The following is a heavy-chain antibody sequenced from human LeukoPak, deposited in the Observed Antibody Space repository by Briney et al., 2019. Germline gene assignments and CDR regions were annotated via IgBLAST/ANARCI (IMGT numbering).Heavy chain of an antibody. V-gene: IGHV4-30-2*01. CDR2: IYHNGNT. Sequence: SETLSLTCAVSGGSISSSGHSWNWIPQPPGKGLEWIGYIYHNGNTNYNLPLKSRVTISVDRSKNQLSLKLSPVTAADTAVYYCARRSYPYAPTFDYWGQGALVTVSS. J-gene: IGHJ4*02. CDR3: ARRSYPYAPTFDY. CDR1: GGSISSSGHS. D-gene: IGHD3-16*01.